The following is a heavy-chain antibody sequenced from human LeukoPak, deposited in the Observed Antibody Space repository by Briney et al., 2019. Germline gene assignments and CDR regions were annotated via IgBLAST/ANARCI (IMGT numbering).Heavy chain of an antibody. CDR1: GGTFSSYA. V-gene: IGHV1-69*13. CDR2: INPIFGTA. Sequence: SVKVSCKASGGTFSSYAISWVRQAPGQGLEWMGGINPIFGTAKYAQRFQGRVTIAADESTSTAYMELSSLRSEDTAVYYCARAKSLRDMATSQGSWGQGTLVTVSS. CDR3: ARAKSLRDMATSQGS. D-gene: IGHD5-24*01. J-gene: IGHJ5*02.